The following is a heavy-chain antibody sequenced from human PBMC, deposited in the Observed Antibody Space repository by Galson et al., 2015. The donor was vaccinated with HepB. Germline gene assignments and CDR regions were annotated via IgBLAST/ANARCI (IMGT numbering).Heavy chain of an antibody. Sequence: ETLSLTCAVYGGSFSGYYWSWIRQPPGKGLEWIGEINHSGGTDYNPSLKSRVTISVDTSKNQFSLKLSSVTAADTAVYYCARLNWDSSGYYFDSWGQGTLVTVSS. J-gene: IGHJ4*02. D-gene: IGHD3-22*01. CDR2: INHSGGT. CDR1: GGSFSGYY. V-gene: IGHV4-34*01. CDR3: ARLNWDSSGYYFDS.